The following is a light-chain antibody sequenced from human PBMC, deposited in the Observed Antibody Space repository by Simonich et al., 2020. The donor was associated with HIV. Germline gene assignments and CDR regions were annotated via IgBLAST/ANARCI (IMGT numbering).Light chain of an antibody. CDR2: AAS. V-gene: IGKV1-39*01. CDR1: QSISSY. CDR3: QQYNSNYPT. Sequence: DIQMTQSPSSLSASVGDRVTITCRASQSISSYLNWDQQKPGKAPKLLIYAASSLQSGVTSRFIGSGSGTEFTLTISSLQPDDFATYYCQQYNSNYPTFGQGTKVEIK. J-gene: IGKJ1*01.